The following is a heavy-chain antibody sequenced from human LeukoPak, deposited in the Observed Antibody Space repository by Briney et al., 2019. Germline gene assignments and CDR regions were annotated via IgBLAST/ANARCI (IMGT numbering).Heavy chain of an antibody. D-gene: IGHD3-22*01. J-gene: IGHJ4*02. CDR2: ISSSSSYI. CDR3: ARAPGYDSSGYDY. CDR1: GFTFSSYS. Sequence: GGSLRLSCAASGFTFSSYSMNWVRQAPGKGLEWVSSISSSSSYIYYADSVKGRFTISRDNAKNSLYLQMNSLRAEDTAVYYCARAPGYDSSGYDYWGQGTLVTVSS. V-gene: IGHV3-21*01.